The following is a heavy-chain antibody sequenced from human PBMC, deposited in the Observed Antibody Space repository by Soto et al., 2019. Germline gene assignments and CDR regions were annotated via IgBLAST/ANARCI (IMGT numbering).Heavy chain of an antibody. Sequence: QVQLVQSVAEVKKPGASVTVSCKASGYTFIRYAISWVRQALGQGLEGMGWLSAYNGNTNYAQKLQGRVTMTTDTSTSTAYKELRSLRSDGMAVYYCARDLSRMDMWCQGTRVTVSS. V-gene: IGHV1-18*03. J-gene: IGHJ3*02. CDR3: ARDLSRMDM. CDR1: GYTFIRYA. CDR2: LSAYNGNT.